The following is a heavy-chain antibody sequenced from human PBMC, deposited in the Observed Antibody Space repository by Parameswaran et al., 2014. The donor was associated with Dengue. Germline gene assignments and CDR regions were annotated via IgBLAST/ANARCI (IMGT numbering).Heavy chain of an antibody. Sequence: WVRQAPGQRLEWMGWINAGNGNTKYSQKFQGRVTITRDTSASTAYMELSSLRSEDTAVYYCARAYCSSTSCRDYYYYGMDVWGQGTTVTVSS. CDR3: ARAYCSSTSCRDYYYYGMDV. V-gene: IGHV1-3*01. D-gene: IGHD2-2*01. CDR2: INAGNGNT. J-gene: IGHJ6*02.